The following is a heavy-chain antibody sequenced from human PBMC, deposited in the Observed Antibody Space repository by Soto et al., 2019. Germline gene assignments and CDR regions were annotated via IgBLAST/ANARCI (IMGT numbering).Heavy chain of an antibody. CDR2: ISAYNGNT. V-gene: IGHV1-18*01. J-gene: IGHJ4*02. Sequence: QVQLVQSGAEVKKPGASVKVSCKASGYTFTSYGISWVRQAPGQGLEWMGWISAYNGNTNYAQKLQGRVTMTTDTSTSTAYMELRSLRSDDTAVYYCARHRINIGIYSYGWIRGGGYFDYWGQGTLVTVSS. CDR1: GYTFTSYG. CDR3: ARHRINIGIYSYGWIRGGGYFDY. D-gene: IGHD5-18*01.